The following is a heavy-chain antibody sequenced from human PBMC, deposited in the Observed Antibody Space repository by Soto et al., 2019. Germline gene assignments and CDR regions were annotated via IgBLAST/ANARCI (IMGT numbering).Heavy chain of an antibody. CDR3: ARENSYFDY. CDR2: ISAYNGNT. J-gene: IGHJ4*02. Sequence: ASVKVSCTASGYTFTSYGISWVRQAPGQGLEWMGWISAYNGNTNYAQKFQGRLTMTADTSTSTAYMELRSLRSDDTAVYYCARENSYFDYWGQGTLVTVSS. V-gene: IGHV1-18*01. CDR1: GYTFTSYG.